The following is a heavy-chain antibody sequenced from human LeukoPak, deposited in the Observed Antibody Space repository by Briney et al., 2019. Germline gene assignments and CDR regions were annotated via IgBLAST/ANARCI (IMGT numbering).Heavy chain of an antibody. V-gene: IGHV1-69*06. CDR2: IIPIFGTA. CDR3: ARGPYFGSSSWYLNWFDP. J-gene: IGHJ5*02. CDR1: GGTFSSYA. Sequence: SVKVSCKASGGTFSSYAISWVRQAPGQGLEWMGGIIPIFGTANYAQKFQGRVTITADKSTSTAYMELSSLRSEDTAVYYCARGPYFGSSSWYLNWFDPWGQGTLVTVSS. D-gene: IGHD6-13*01.